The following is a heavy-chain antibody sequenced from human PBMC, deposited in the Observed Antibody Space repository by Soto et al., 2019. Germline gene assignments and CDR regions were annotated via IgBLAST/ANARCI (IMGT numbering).Heavy chain of an antibody. V-gene: IGHV3-30*18. J-gene: IGHJ4*02. CDR3: AKISPIAAAAQIDY. CDR1: GFTFSSYG. D-gene: IGHD6-13*01. Sequence: PGGSLRLSCAASGFTFSSYGMHWVRQAPGKGLEWVAVISYDGSNKYYADSVKGRFTISRDNSKNTLYLQMNSLRAEDTAVYYCAKISPIAAAAQIDYWGQGTLVTVSS. CDR2: ISYDGSNK.